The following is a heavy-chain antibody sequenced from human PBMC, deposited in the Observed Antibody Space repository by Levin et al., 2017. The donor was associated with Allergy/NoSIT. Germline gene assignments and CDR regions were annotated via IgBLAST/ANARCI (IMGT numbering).Heavy chain of an antibody. D-gene: IGHD3-22*01. Sequence: ASVKVSCKASGYTFTSYYMHWVRQAPGQGLEWMGIINPSGGSTSYAQKFQGRVTMTRDTSTSTVYMELSSLRSEDTAVYYCASSHDSSGWGYYFDYWGQGTLVTVSS. CDR2: INPSGGST. V-gene: IGHV1-46*01. J-gene: IGHJ4*02. CDR3: ASSHDSSGWGYYFDY. CDR1: GYTFTSYY.